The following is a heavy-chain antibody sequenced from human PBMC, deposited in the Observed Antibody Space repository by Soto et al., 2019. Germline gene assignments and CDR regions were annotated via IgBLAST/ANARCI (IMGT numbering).Heavy chain of an antibody. V-gene: IGHV1-3*01. Sequence: ASVKVSCKASGYTFTSYAMHWVRQAPGQRLEWMGWINAGNGNTKYSQKFQGRVTITRDTSASTAYMELSSLRSEDTAVYYCARDQIDDYYDSSGYPYGMDVWGQGTTVTVSS. CDR2: INAGNGNT. D-gene: IGHD3-22*01. CDR1: GYTFTSYA. CDR3: ARDQIDDYYDSSGYPYGMDV. J-gene: IGHJ6*02.